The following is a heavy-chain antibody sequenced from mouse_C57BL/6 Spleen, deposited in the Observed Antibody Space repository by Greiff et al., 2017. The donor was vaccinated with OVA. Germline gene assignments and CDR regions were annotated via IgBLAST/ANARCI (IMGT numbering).Heavy chain of an antibody. V-gene: IGHV1-82*01. CDR3: ARSEYDYYAMDY. D-gene: IGHD2-10*02. J-gene: IGHJ4*01. CDR1: GYAFSSSW. Sequence: LQESGPELVKPGASVKISCKASGYAFSSSWMNWVKQRPGKGLEWIGRIYPGDGDTNYNGKFKDKATLTADKSSSTAYMQLSSLTSEDSAVYFCARSEYDYYAMDYWGQGTSVTVSS. CDR2: IYPGDGDT.